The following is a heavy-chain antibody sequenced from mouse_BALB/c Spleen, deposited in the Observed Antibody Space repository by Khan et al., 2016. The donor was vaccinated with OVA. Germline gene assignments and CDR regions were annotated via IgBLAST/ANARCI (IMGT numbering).Heavy chain of an antibody. V-gene: IGHV1-81*01. CDR1: GYTFTGYV. J-gene: IGHJ3*01. CDR3: ARGGYGTSGAF. D-gene: IGHD1-1*01. Sequence: QVQLQQSGPELEKPGASVKMSCKASGYTFTGYVLTWVKQRTGQGLEWIGEIYPGSDNTYYNEKFKGKATLTADKSSDTAYMELSSLTSEDSAVXFCARGGYGTSGAFWGQGTLVTVSA. CDR2: IYPGSDNT.